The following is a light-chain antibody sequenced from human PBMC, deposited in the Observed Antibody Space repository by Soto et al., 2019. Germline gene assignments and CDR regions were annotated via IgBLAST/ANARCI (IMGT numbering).Light chain of an antibody. J-gene: IGKJ3*01. CDR1: QSVSSTY. Sequence: EIVLTQSPGTLSLSPGERATLSCRASQSVSSTYLAWYQQKPGQAPRLLIYCASSRATGIPDRFSGSGSGTDFTLTISRLEPDDFAVYYCQQYGTSPGFTFGPGTKVDIK. CDR2: CAS. CDR3: QQYGTSPGFT. V-gene: IGKV3-20*01.